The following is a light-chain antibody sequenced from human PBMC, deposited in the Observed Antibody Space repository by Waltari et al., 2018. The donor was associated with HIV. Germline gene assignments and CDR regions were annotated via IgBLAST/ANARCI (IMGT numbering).Light chain of an antibody. CDR3: HHYNNWRET. J-gene: IGKJ1*01. Sequence: ILMTQSPATLSVSPGERATLSCRASQSVNSNLAWYQQKPGQTPRLLIYGTSTRATDIPARCSGSGSGTEFNLTSNSQQSEDLAVYYCHHYNNWRETYSQCTKVEIK. CDR2: GTS. CDR1: QSVNSN. V-gene: IGKV3-15*01.